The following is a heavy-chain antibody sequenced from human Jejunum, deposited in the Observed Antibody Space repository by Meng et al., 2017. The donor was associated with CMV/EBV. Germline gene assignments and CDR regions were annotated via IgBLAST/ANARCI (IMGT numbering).Heavy chain of an antibody. Sequence: CVASGFTFSPYWMSWVRQTTWKGVEWVANINQHGSEESYVGSVKGRFTISRDNAKNSLYLQMNSLRAEDTAVYYCARGGGNTRFDYWGQGTLVTVSS. CDR1: GFTFSPYW. V-gene: IGHV3-7*01. CDR2: INQHGSEE. J-gene: IGHJ4*02. CDR3: ARGGGNTRFDY. D-gene: IGHD3-16*01.